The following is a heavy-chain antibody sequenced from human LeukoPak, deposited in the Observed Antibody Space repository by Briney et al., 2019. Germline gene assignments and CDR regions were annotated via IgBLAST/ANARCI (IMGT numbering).Heavy chain of an antibody. CDR3: ARDRDVDTCYFDY. D-gene: IGHD5-18*01. CDR1: GFTFSSYW. J-gene: IGHJ4*02. CDR2: INGDGRNI. Sequence: GGSLRLSCVASGFTFSSYWMHWVRQDPRKGMVWVSRINGDGRNINYADSVRGRFTISRDNAKNTLYLQMNSLRAEDTAVYYCARDRDVDTCYFDYWGQGTLVTVSS. V-gene: IGHV3-74*01.